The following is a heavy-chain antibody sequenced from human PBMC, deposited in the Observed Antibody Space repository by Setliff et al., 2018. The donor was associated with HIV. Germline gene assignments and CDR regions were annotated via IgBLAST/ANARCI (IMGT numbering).Heavy chain of an antibody. J-gene: IGHJ3*02. CDR1: GASMSSGDYY. V-gene: IGHV4-30-4*08. CDR3: AREVNIPVRGITDDAFDI. Sequence: SETLSLTCTVSGASMSSGDYYWSWIRQPPGKGLEWIGYIYYSGNRYYNPSLKSRVTLSVDTSKNQFSLKVNSVTAADTAVYYCAREVNIPVRGITDDAFDIWGQGTMVTV. D-gene: IGHD3-10*01. CDR2: IYYSGNR.